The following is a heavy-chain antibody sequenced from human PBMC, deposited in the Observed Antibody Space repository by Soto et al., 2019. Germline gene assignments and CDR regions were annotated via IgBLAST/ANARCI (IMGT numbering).Heavy chain of an antibody. CDR2: ISYDGSNK. Sequence: VQLVESGGGVVQPGRSLRLSCAASGFTFSSYAMHWVRQAPGKGLEWVAVISYDGSNKYYADSVKGRFTISRDNSKNTLYLQMNSLRAEDTAVYYCARPTSALPVYWGQGTLVTVSS. V-gene: IGHV3-30-3*01. CDR3: ARPTSALPVY. CDR1: GFTFSSYA. D-gene: IGHD6-6*01. J-gene: IGHJ4*02.